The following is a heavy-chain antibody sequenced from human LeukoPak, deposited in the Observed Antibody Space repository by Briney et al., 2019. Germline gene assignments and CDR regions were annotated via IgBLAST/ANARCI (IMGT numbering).Heavy chain of an antibody. CDR2: IWYDGSNK. CDR1: GFTFSSYG. D-gene: IGHD6-19*01. J-gene: IGHJ4*02. CDR3: ARDPYSSGWFFDY. Sequence: GGSLRLSCAASGFTFSSYGMHWVRQAPGKGLEWVALIWYDGSNKYCADSVKGRFTISRDNSKNTLYLQMNSLRAEDTAAYYCARDPYSSGWFFDYWGQGTLVTVSS. V-gene: IGHV3-33*01.